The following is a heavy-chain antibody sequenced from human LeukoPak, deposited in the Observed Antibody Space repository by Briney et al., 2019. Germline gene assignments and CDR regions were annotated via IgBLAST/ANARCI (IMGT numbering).Heavy chain of an antibody. V-gene: IGHV4-34*01. CDR1: GGSFSGYY. CDR3: ARSRLYYDFWSGYHYFDY. Sequence: SETRSLTCAVYGGSFSGYYWSWIRQPPGKGLEWIGEINHSGSTNYNPSLKSRVTISVDTSKNQFSLKLSSVTAADTAVYYCARSRLYYDFWSGYHYFDYWGQGTLVTVSS. CDR2: INHSGST. J-gene: IGHJ4*02. D-gene: IGHD3-3*01.